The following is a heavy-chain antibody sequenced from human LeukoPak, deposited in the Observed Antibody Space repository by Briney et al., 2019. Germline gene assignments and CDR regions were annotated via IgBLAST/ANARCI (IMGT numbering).Heavy chain of an antibody. D-gene: IGHD5-12*01. J-gene: IGHJ6*02. Sequence: PGRSLRLSCAASGFTFSDYYMSWIRQAPGKGLEWVSYISSSGSTIYYADSVKGRFTISRDNAKNSLYLQMNSLRAEDTAVYYCARDEARGVATIDPYYYYGMDVWGQGTTVTVSS. CDR3: ARDEARGVATIDPYYYYGMDV. CDR1: GFTFSDYY. CDR2: ISSSGSTI. V-gene: IGHV3-11*01.